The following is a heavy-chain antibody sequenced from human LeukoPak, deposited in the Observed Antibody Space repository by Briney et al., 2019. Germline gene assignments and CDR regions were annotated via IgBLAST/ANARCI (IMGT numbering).Heavy chain of an antibody. J-gene: IGHJ4*02. CDR1: GFTFSSYA. CDR2: ISGSGGST. CDR3: AKVGRIVGATIAAEFDY. Sequence: GGSLRLSCAASGFTFSSYAMSWVRQAPGKGLEWVSAISGSGGSTYYADSVKGRFTISRDNSKNTLYLQMNSLRAEDTAVYYCAKVGRIVGATIAAEFDYWGQGTLATVSS. D-gene: IGHD1-26*01. V-gene: IGHV3-23*01.